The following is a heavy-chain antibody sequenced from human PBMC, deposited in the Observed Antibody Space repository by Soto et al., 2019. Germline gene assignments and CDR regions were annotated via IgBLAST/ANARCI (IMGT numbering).Heavy chain of an antibody. D-gene: IGHD2-2*02. CDR1: GYSFTSYW. Sequence: PGESLKISCKGSGYSFTSYWIGWVRQMPGKGLEWMGIIYPGDSDTRYSPSFQGQVTISADKSITTAYLQWSSLKASDTAMYYCATGGYCSSTSCYNFFDYWGRGTLVTVSS. V-gene: IGHV5-51*01. J-gene: IGHJ4*02. CDR3: ATGGYCSSTSCYNFFDY. CDR2: IYPGDSDT.